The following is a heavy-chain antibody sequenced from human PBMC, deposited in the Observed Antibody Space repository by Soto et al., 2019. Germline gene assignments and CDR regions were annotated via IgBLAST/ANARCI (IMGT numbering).Heavy chain of an antibody. J-gene: IGHJ6*03. V-gene: IGHV3-21*01. CDR2: ISSSSSYI. D-gene: IGHD3-3*01. Sequence: GGSLRLSCAASGFTFSSYSMNWVRQAPGKGLEWVSSISSSSSYIYYADSVKGRFTISRDNAKNSLYLQMNSLRAEDTAVYYCARVPYYDFWNAYYIYCYYMDVPGKGTTDIVSS. CDR3: ARVPYYDFWNAYYIYCYYMDV. CDR1: GFTFSSYS.